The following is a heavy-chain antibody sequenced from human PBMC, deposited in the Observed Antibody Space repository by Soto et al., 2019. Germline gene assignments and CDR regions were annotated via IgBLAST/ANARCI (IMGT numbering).Heavy chain of an antibody. Sequence: SETLSLTCAVYGGSFSGYYWSWIRQPPGKGLEWIGEINHSGSTNYNPSLKSRVTISVDTSKNQFSLKLSSVTAADTAVYYCARRGGVVPAAHLYYYYGMDVWGQGTTVTVSS. D-gene: IGHD2-2*01. V-gene: IGHV4-34*01. CDR3: ARRGGVVPAAHLYYYYGMDV. J-gene: IGHJ6*02. CDR1: GGSFSGYY. CDR2: INHSGST.